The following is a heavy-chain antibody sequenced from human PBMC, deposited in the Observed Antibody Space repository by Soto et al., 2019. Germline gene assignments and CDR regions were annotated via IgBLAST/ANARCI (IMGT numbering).Heavy chain of an antibody. V-gene: IGHV3-30-3*01. D-gene: IGHD3-22*01. CDR3: ARDFLGYDAFDI. Sequence: QVQLVESGGGVGQPGRSLRLSCAASGFTFSSYAMHWVRQAPGKGLEWVAVISYDGSNKYYADSVKGRFTISRDNSKNTLYLQMNSLRAEDTAVYYCARDFLGYDAFDIWGQGTMVTVSS. CDR1: GFTFSSYA. J-gene: IGHJ3*02. CDR2: ISYDGSNK.